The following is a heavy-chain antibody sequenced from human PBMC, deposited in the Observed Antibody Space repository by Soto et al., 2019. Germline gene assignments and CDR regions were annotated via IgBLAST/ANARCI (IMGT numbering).Heavy chain of an antibody. CDR2: INPSIGTT. CDR1: GYTFTSQN. CDR3: AREGGFLNWFDP. V-gene: IGHV1-46*01. J-gene: IGHJ5*02. Sequence: GASVKVSCKASGYTFTSQNMHWVRQAPGQGLEWMGVINPSIGTTTYAQKFQGRVTMTSDTSTSSVYMEVSSLRSEDTAVYYCAREGGFLNWFDPWGQGTLVTVSS.